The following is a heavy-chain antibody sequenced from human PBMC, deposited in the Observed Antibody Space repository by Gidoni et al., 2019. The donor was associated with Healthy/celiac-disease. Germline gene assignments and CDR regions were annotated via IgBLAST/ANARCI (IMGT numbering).Heavy chain of an antibody. D-gene: IGHD2-15*01. Sequence: QVQLVESGGGVVQPGRSLRLPCAASGFTFSTYAMHGVRQAPGKGLEWVAVISYDGSNKYYADAVKGRFTIARDNSKNTRYLQMNSLRAEDTAVYYCARDFIVVVVAATVPGYWGQGTLVTVSS. CDR3: ARDFIVVVVAATVPGY. V-gene: IGHV3-30*04. CDR1: GFTFSTYA. J-gene: IGHJ4*02. CDR2: ISYDGSNK.